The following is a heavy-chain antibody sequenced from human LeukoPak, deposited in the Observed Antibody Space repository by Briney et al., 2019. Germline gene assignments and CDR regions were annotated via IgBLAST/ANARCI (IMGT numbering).Heavy chain of an antibody. V-gene: IGHV4-61*08. J-gene: IGHJ5*02. CDR2: IYYSGST. CDR3: ARSGVVTNWFDP. D-gene: IGHD4-23*01. CDR1: GGSISSGGYY. Sequence: SQTLSLTCTVSGGSISSGGYYWSWIRQPPGKGLEWIGYIYYSGSTNYNPSLKSRVTISVDTSKNQFSLKLSSVTAADTAVYYCARSGVVTNWFDPWGQGTLVTVSS.